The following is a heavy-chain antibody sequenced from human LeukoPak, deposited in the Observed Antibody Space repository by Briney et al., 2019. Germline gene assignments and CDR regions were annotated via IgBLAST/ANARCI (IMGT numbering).Heavy chain of an antibody. D-gene: IGHD3-10*01. Sequence: GGSLRLSCAASGFTVSSNYMTWVRQAPGKGLEWVSSISSSGNYLFYVDSVKGRFTISRDNAKNSLYLQMNSLRDEDTAVYYCAREPDITMLRGVSLKFDSWGQGTLVTVSS. V-gene: IGHV3-21*01. CDR3: AREPDITMLRGVSLKFDS. CDR2: ISSSGNYL. CDR1: GFTVSSNY. J-gene: IGHJ4*02.